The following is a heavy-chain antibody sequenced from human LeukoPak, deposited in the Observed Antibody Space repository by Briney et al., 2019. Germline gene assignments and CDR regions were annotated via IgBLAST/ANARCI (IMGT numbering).Heavy chain of an antibody. V-gene: IGHV7-4-1*02. Sequence: ASVKVSCKASGYTFTGYYIHWVRQAPGQGLEWMGWINTNTGNPTYAQGFTGRFVFSLDTSVNTAYLQISSLKAEDTAIYYCARVQGYCSTTSCYPHYWGQGTLVTVSS. CDR2: INTNTGNP. CDR3: ARVQGYCSTTSCYPHY. CDR1: GYTFTGYY. J-gene: IGHJ4*02. D-gene: IGHD2-2*01.